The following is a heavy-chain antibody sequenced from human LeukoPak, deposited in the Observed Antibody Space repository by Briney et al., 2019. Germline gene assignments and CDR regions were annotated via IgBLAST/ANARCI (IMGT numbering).Heavy chain of an antibody. Sequence: ASVKVSCKASGYTFSSYGISWVRQAPGQGLEWMGWISAYNGNTNYAQKLQGRVTMTTDTSTSTAYMELRSLRSEDTAVYYCARVRTKNYYDSSGIGDWGQGTLVTVSS. D-gene: IGHD3-22*01. CDR2: ISAYNGNT. J-gene: IGHJ4*02. V-gene: IGHV1-18*01. CDR1: GYTFSSYG. CDR3: ARVRTKNYYDSSGIGD.